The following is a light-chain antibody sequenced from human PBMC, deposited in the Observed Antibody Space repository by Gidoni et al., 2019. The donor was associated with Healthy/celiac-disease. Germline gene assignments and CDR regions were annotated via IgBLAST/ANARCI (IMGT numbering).Light chain of an antibody. J-gene: IGKJ4*02. V-gene: IGKV1-17*01. CDR2: AAS. CDR1: QVIRND. Sequence: DIQMTQSPSSLSASVGARVTITGRARQVIRNDLGGYQQKPGQAPKRLIYAASSLQSGVPSGFSGSGSWTEFTLTISSLQPEDFATYYCLQHNSYPLTFGGXTKVEIK. CDR3: LQHNSYPLT.